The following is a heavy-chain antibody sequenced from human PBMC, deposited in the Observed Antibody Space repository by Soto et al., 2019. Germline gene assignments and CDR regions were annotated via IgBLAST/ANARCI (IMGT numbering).Heavy chain of an antibody. J-gene: IGHJ5*02. D-gene: IGHD1-26*01. CDR1: GYTFTSYG. Sequence: ASVKVSCKASGYTFTSYGISWVRQAPGQGLEWMGWISAYNGNTNYAQKLQGRVTMTTDTSTSTAYMELRSLRSDDTAVYYCARDRGSGSYARDNWFDPWGQGTLVTVSS. CDR2: ISAYNGNT. CDR3: ARDRGSGSYARDNWFDP. V-gene: IGHV1-18*01.